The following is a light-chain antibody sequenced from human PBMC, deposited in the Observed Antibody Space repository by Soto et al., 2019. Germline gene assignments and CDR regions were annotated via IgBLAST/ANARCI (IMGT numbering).Light chain of an antibody. J-gene: IGKJ4*01. Sequence: EIVLTQSPATLSLSPGERATLACRASRSVSTYLAWYQQKPGQAPRLLIYDASRRAAGIPARFSGGGSGTGFTLSISSLEAEDFAVYYCQQRSDWPPDLTFGGGTKVEL. CDR3: QQRSDWPPDLT. CDR2: DAS. CDR1: RSVSTY. V-gene: IGKV3-11*01.